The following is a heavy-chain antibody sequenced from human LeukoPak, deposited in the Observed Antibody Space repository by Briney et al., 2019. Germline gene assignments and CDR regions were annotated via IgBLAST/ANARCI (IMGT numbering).Heavy chain of an antibody. D-gene: IGHD6-19*01. J-gene: IGHJ4*02. CDR1: GLTVSSNY. CDR3: AREISSGWYYFDY. Sequence: GGSLRLSCAASGLTVSSNYMNWVRQAPGKGLEWVSVIWPDGSTYYADSVKGRFTISRDSSKNTLYLQMNSLRAEDTAVYYCAREISSGWYYFDYWGQGTLVTVSS. V-gene: IGHV3-53*01. CDR2: IWPDGST.